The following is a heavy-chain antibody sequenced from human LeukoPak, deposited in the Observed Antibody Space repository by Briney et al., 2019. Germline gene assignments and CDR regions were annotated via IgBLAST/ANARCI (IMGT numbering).Heavy chain of an antibody. J-gene: IGHJ3*02. CDR2: ISYSGNT. CDR3: ARHCCSAPSKRVFDI. V-gene: IGHV4-39*01. D-gene: IGHD2-15*01. CDR1: GGSIISSDYH. Sequence: SETLSLTCTVSGGSIISSDYHWGWVRQPPGKGLEWIGTISYSGNTDYNPSLRSRVTISVDTSNNQFSLRLGSVTAADTAIYHCARHCCSAPSKRVFDIWGQGQWSPSLQ.